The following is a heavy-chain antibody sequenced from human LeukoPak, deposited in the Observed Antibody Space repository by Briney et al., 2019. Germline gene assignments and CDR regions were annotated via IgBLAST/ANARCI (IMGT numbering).Heavy chain of an antibody. V-gene: IGHV4-4*02. D-gene: IGHD3-10*01. CDR1: GGSISSSNW. CDR2: IYHSGST. CDR3: ARASAGDAFDI. J-gene: IGHJ3*02. Sequence: SETLSLTCAVSGGSISSSNWWSWVRQPPGKGLEWIGEIYHSGSTNYNPSLKSRVTISVDTSKNQFSLKLSSVTAADTAVYYCARASAGDAFDIWGQGTMVTVSS.